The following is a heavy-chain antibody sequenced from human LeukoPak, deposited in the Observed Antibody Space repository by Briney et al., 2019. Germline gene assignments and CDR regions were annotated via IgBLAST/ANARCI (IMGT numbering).Heavy chain of an antibody. J-gene: IGHJ3*02. CDR2: ISAYNGNT. CDR1: GYTFTSYG. Sequence: GASVKVSCKASGYTFTSYGISWVRQAPGQGLEWMGWISAYNGNTNYTQKLQGRVTMTTDTSTSTAYMDLRSLRSDDTAVYYCARVSASGGYAFDIWGQGTMVTVSS. V-gene: IGHV1-18*01. CDR3: ARVSASGGYAFDI. D-gene: IGHD6-25*01.